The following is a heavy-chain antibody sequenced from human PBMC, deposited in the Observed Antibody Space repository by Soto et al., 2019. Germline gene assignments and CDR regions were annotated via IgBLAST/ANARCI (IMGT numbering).Heavy chain of an antibody. CDR2: ISYDGSNK. CDR3: TLPRAGSGSDAPPHCDY. D-gene: IGHD3-16*01. V-gene: IGHV3-30*03. Sequence: QVQLVESGGGVVQPGRSLRLSCAASGFTFSSYGMHWVRQAPGKGLEWVAVISYDGSNKYYADSVKGRFTISRDNCKNTLYLQRNSRRAEDTAVYYWTLPRAGSGSDAPPHCDYWGQGTLVTVSS. J-gene: IGHJ4*02. CDR1: GFTFSSYG.